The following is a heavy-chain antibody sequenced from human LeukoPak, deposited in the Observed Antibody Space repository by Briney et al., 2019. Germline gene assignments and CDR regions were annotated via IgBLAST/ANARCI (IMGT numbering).Heavy chain of an antibody. CDR2: ISAYNGNT. V-gene: IGHV1-18*01. J-gene: IGHJ4*02. Sequence: GASVKVSCKASGYTFTSYGISWVRQAPGKGLEWMGWISAYNGNTNYAQKLQGRVTMTTDTSTSTAYMELRSLRSDDTAVYYCARVRADYYDSSGYCDYWGQGTLVTVSS. D-gene: IGHD3-22*01. CDR1: GYTFTSYG. CDR3: ARVRADYYDSSGYCDY.